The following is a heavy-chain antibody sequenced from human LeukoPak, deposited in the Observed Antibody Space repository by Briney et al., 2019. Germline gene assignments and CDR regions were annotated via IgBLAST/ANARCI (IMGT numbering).Heavy chain of an antibody. CDR2: INPSGGST. V-gene: IGHV1-46*01. J-gene: IGHJ6*02. D-gene: IGHD6-19*01. CDR3: ARSYSSAYYYYGMDV. CDR1: GYTFTSYY. Sequence: ASVKVSCKASGYTFTSYYMHWVRQAPGQGLEWMGIINPSGGSTSYAQKFQGRVTMTRDTSTSTVYMELSSLRSEDTAVYYCARSYSSAYYYYGMDVWGQGTTVTVSS.